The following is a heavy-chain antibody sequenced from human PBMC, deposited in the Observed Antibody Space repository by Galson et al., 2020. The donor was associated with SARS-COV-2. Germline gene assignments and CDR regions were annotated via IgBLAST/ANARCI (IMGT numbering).Heavy chain of an antibody. CDR3: ARTADYYGSGSYYFAFHFGFDY. Sequence: SLKISCAASGFTFDDYAMHWVRQAPGKGLEWVSGISWNSGSIGYADSVKGRFTISRDNAKNSLYLQMNSLRAEDTALYYCARTADYYGSGSYYFAFHFGFDYWGQGTLVTVSS. CDR1: GFTFDDYA. J-gene: IGHJ4*02. V-gene: IGHV3-9*01. D-gene: IGHD3-10*01. CDR2: ISWNSGSI.